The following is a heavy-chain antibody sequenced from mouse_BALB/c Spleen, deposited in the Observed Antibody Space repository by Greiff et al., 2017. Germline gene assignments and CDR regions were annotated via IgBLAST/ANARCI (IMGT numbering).Heavy chain of an antibody. V-gene: IGHV5-6-4*01. CDR2: ISSGGSYT. CDR3: TRDLGPVVATKAMDY. J-gene: IGHJ4*01. CDR1: GFTFSSYT. Sequence: EVQGVESGGGLVKPGGSLKLSCAASGFTFSSYTMSWVRQTPEKRLEWVATISSGGSYTYYPDSVKGRFTISRDNAKNTLYLQMSSLKSEDTAMYYCTRDLGPVVATKAMDYWGQGTSVTVSS. D-gene: IGHD1-1*01.